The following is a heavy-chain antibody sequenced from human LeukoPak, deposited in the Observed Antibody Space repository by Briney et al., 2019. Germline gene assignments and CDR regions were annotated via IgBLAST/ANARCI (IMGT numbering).Heavy chain of an antibody. V-gene: IGHV4-39*07. D-gene: IGHD1-1*01. CDR3: VRESRIMTTVRYWFDP. J-gene: IGHJ5*02. CDR2: IYYNGGT. CDR1: GSSMRTTTYY. Sequence: SETLSLTCTVSGSSMRTTTYYWGWIRQPPGKGLEYIGSIYYNGGTYYNPSLRSRVTISVDISKNQFSVKLSSVTAADTAIYYCVRESRIMTTVRYWFDPWGQGTLVTVSS.